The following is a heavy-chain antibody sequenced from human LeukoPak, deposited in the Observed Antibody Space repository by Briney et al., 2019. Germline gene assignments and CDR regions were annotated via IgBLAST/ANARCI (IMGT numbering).Heavy chain of an antibody. CDR3: AKDRANYYYMDV. Sequence: GGSLRLSCAASGFTFSSYAMHWVRQAPGKGLEWVAVISYDGSNKYYADSVKGRFTISRDNSKNTLYLQMNSLRAEDTAVYYCAKDRANYYYMDVWGKGTTVTVSS. CDR1: GFTFSSYA. V-gene: IGHV3-30-3*01. CDR2: ISYDGSNK. J-gene: IGHJ6*03.